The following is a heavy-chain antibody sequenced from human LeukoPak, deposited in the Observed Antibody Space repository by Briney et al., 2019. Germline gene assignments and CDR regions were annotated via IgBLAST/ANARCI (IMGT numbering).Heavy chain of an antibody. V-gene: IGHV3-30*18. CDR3: VKEYHSRDFGAYFDY. CDR2: ISSDGSIK. J-gene: IGHJ4*02. CDR1: GFTFCSYG. Sequence: GRSLRLSCAASGFTFCSYGMHWVRQAPGKGLEWVAVISSDGSIKVYADSVKGRFTLSRDNSINTVDLQMNSLRAEDTAVYYCVKEYHSRDFGAYFDYWGQGTLVTVSS. D-gene: IGHD3-3*01.